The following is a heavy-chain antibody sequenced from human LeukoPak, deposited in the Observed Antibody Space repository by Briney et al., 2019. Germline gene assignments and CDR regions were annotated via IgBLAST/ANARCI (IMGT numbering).Heavy chain of an antibody. D-gene: IGHD3-22*01. CDR2: VYYSGAT. J-gene: IGHJ2*01. CDR3: ARLNLRYSESSDFPYWYFTL. CDR1: DGSISNYY. V-gene: IGHV4-59*08. Sequence: PSETLSLTCTVSDGSISNYYWSWIRQPPGKGLQWIGYVYYSGATKYNPSLKSRVSMSVDASKKQFSLRLSSVTATDTAVYYCARLNLRYSESSDFPYWYFTLWGRGTLVTVSS.